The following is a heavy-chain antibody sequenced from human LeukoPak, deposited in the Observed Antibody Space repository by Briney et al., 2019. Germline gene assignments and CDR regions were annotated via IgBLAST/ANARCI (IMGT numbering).Heavy chain of an antibody. V-gene: IGHV4-39*01. CDR1: GGSISSSSYS. D-gene: IGHD2-2*02. Sequence: SETLSLTCTVSGGSISSSSYSWGWIRQPPGKGLEWIETIYYSGDTYFNPSLESRVTISVDTSKNQFSLKLSSVSAADTAVYYCASQSDCSSSSCYTSAFDIWGQGTMVTVSS. CDR3: ASQSDCSSSSCYTSAFDI. CDR2: IYYSGDT. J-gene: IGHJ3*02.